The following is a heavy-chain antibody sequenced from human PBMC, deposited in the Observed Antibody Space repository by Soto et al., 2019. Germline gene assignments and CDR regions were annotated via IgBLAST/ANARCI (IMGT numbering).Heavy chain of an antibody. V-gene: IGHV5-51*01. J-gene: IGHJ4*02. CDR2: IYPGDSDT. D-gene: IGHD3-22*01. Sequence: GESLKISCKGSGYSFTSYWIDWVRQMPGKGLEWMGIIYPGDSDTRYSPSFQGQVTISADKSISTAYLQWSSLKASDTALYYCARHRYYYDSSGPIDYWGQGTLVTVSS. CDR1: GYSFTSYW. CDR3: ARHRYYYDSSGPIDY.